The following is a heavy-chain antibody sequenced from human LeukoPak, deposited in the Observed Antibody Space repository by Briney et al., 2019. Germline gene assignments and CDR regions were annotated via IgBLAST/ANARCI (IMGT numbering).Heavy chain of an antibody. Sequence: SVKVSCKASGGTFSSYAISWVRQAPGQGLEWMGGIIPIFGTANYAQKFQGRVTMTRDTSTSTVYMELSSLRSEDTAVYYCASGGSELRYFDWLPNANFDYWGQGTLVTVSS. J-gene: IGHJ4*02. D-gene: IGHD3-9*01. CDR3: ASGGSELRYFDWLPNANFDY. CDR1: GGTFSSYA. V-gene: IGHV1-69*05. CDR2: IIPIFGTA.